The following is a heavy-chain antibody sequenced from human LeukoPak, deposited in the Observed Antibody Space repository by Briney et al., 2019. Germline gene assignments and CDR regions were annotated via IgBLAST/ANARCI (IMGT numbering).Heavy chain of an antibody. CDR1: GGSISSSSYY. Sequence: PSETLSLTYTVSGGSISSSSYYWGWIRQPPGKGLEWIGSIYYSGSTYYNPSLKSRVTISVDTSKNQFSLKLSSVTAADTAVYYCARGRPADHYYDSSGYTFDYWGQGTLVTVSS. CDR2: IYYSGST. CDR3: ARGRPADHYYDSSGYTFDY. D-gene: IGHD3-22*01. J-gene: IGHJ4*02. V-gene: IGHV4-39*07.